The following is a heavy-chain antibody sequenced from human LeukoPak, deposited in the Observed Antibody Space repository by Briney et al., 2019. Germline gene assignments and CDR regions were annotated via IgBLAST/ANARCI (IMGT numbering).Heavy chain of an antibody. CDR3: ARGYNWFDP. Sequence: PSPTPSLTCAVYGGSFGGYYWSWIRQPPGKGLEWIGEINHSGSTNYNPSLKSRVTISVDTSKNQFSLKLSSVTAADTAVYYCARGYNWFDPWGQGTLVTVSS. CDR1: GGSFGGYY. J-gene: IGHJ5*02. V-gene: IGHV4-34*01. CDR2: INHSGST.